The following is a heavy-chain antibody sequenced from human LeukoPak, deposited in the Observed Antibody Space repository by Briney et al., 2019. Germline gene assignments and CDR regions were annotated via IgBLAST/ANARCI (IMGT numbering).Heavy chain of an antibody. Sequence: GGSLRLSCAASGFTFSSYAMSWVRQAPGKGLEWVSAISGSGGSTYYADSVKGRFTISRDNFKNTLYLQMNSLRAEDTAVYYCAKALGFMVRGVPIDYWGQGTLVTVSS. CDR2: ISGSGGST. V-gene: IGHV3-23*01. D-gene: IGHD3-10*01. J-gene: IGHJ4*02. CDR1: GFTFSSYA. CDR3: AKALGFMVRGVPIDY.